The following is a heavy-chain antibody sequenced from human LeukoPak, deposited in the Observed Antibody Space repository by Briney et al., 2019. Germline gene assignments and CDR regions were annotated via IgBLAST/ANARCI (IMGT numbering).Heavy chain of an antibody. CDR3: ARIAVTYTFDY. CDR2: ISSSGSTI. V-gene: IGHV3-48*03. CDR1: GFTFTSYE. Sequence: GGSLRLSCAASGFTFTSYEMNWVRQPPGKGLEWVSYISSSGSTIYYADSVKGRFTISRDNAKNSLYLQMNSLRAEDTAVYYCARIAVTYTFDYWGQGTLVTVSS. J-gene: IGHJ4*02. D-gene: IGHD4-17*01.